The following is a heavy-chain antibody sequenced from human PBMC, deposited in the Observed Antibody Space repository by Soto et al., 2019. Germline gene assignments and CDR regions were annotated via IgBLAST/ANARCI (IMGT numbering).Heavy chain of an antibody. CDR1: GDSISSGGYS. D-gene: IGHD3-22*01. CDR3: ARDSRSGYYLEY. J-gene: IGHJ4*02. CDR2: IYHSGGT. Sequence: QLQLQESGSGLVKPSQTLSLTCDVSGDSISSGGYSWNWIRQPPGKGLEWIGYIYHSGGTDYNPSLKSRVTITVDSSNNKFSLKLNSVTAADTAVYYCARDSRSGYYLEYWGQGTLFTVSS. V-gene: IGHV4-30-2*01.